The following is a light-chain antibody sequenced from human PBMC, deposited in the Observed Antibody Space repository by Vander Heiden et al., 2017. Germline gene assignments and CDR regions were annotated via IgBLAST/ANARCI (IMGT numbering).Light chain of an antibody. CDR2: STN. CDR3: VLYMGSGLWV. CDR1: SGSVSTTYY. V-gene: IGLV8-61*01. J-gene: IGLJ3*02. Sequence: QTVVTQEPSFSVSPGGTVTLTCGLSSGSVSTTYYPSWYQQTPGQAPRTLIYSTNTRSSGVPDRFSGSILGNKAALTITGAQADDESDYYCVLYMGSGLWVFGGGTKLTVI.